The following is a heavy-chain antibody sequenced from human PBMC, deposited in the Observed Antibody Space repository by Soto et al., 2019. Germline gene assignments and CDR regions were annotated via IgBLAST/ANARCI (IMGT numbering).Heavy chain of an antibody. V-gene: IGHV1-46*01. Sequence: VKVSCKTSGYNFTSHYIHWLRQAPGQRLESMGIIYPRGGSTIYAQKFQGKVTMTRDTSTHTLYMELSSLRSEDTAIYYCARVGYSSTGTTLHFHGLDVWGQGTTVTVSS. CDR2: IYPRGGST. D-gene: IGHD3-22*01. J-gene: IGHJ6*02. CDR3: ARVGYSSTGTTLHFHGLDV. CDR1: GYNFTSHY.